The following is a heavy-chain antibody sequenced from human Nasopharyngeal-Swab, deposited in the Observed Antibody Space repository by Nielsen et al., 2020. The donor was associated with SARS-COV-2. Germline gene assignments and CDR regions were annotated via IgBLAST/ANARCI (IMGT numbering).Heavy chain of an antibody. CDR1: GFTFSSYS. CDR2: ISSSSSYI. D-gene: IGHD3-10*01. CDR3: ARDKITMVRGVRSYWYFDL. J-gene: IGHJ2*01. Sequence: GGSLRLSCAASGFTFSSYSMNWVRQAPGKGLEWVSSISSSSSYIYYADSVKGRFTISRDNAKNSLYLQMNSLRAEDTAVYYCARDKITMVRGVRSYWYFDLWGRGTLVTVSS. V-gene: IGHV3-21*01.